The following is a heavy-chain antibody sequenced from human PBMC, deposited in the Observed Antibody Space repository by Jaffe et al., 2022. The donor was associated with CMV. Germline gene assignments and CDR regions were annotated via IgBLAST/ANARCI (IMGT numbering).Heavy chain of an antibody. CDR2: INHSGST. D-gene: IGHD3-3*01. V-gene: IGHV4-34*01. CDR1: GGSFSGYY. CDR3: ARWRSGFA. Sequence: QVQLQQWGAGLLKPSETLSLTCAVYGGSFSGYYWSWIRQPPGKGLEWIGEINHSGSTNYNPSLKSRVTISVDTSKNQFSLKLSSVTAADTAVYYCARWRSGFAWGQGTLVTVSS. J-gene: IGHJ4*02.